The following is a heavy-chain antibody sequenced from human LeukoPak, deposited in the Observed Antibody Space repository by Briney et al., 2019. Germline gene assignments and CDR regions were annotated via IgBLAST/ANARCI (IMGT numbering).Heavy chain of an antibody. CDR2: INQSGTT. CDR3: ARGPSHGGKYRGFFDH. D-gene: IGHD4-23*01. Sequence: SETLSLTCAVYGESFSGYYWSWIRHPPGKGLERIGEINQSGTTNYSPSLKSRVSISVDPSKNQFSLRLNSVNAADTAVYFCARGPSHGGKYRGFFDHWGQGTLVTVSS. V-gene: IGHV4-34*01. J-gene: IGHJ4*02. CDR1: GESFSGYY.